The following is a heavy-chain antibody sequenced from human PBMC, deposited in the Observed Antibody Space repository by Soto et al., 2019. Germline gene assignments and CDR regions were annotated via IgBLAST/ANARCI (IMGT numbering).Heavy chain of an antibody. D-gene: IGHD3-22*01. J-gene: IGHJ4*02. V-gene: IGHV1-8*01. Sequence: ASVKVSCKASGYTFTSYDINWVRQATGQGFEWMGWMNPNSGNTGYAQKFQGRVTMTRDTSTSTVYMELSSLRSEDTAVYYCARDRNPAVGYYDSSGYGPNDYWGQG. CDR3: ARDRNPAVGYYDSSGYGPNDY. CDR1: GYTFTSYD. CDR2: MNPNSGNT.